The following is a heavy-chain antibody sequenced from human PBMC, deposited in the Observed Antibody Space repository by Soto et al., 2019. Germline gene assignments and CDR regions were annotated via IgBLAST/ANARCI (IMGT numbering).Heavy chain of an antibody. CDR2: ISGGGGGT. CDR1: GFSFSNYA. J-gene: IGHJ4*02. V-gene: IGHV3-23*01. Sequence: PGGSLRLSCAASGFSFSNYAMNWVRQAPGKGMEWVSGISGGGGGTYYADSVKGRFIISRDNSKNTVYLQMNSLRAEDTAIYYCAKDQLGYGEYYFDYWGQGTLVTVSS. D-gene: IGHD5-18*01. CDR3: AKDQLGYGEYYFDY.